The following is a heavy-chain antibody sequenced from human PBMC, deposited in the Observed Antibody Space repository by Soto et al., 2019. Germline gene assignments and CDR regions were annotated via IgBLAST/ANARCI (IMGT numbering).Heavy chain of an antibody. D-gene: IGHD3-22*01. J-gene: IGHJ4*02. CDR1: GASISGGDYS. CDR3: ATTYFDSSAYYYFDY. V-gene: IGHV4-30-4*08. Sequence: SETLSLTCTVSGASISGGDYSWSWIRQSPGKGLEWIGYIFHTGSTSYNPSLKSRLSISVDTSKNQFSLRLTSLTAADTAVYYCATTYFDSSAYYYFDYWGQGSLVTVSS. CDR2: IFHTGST.